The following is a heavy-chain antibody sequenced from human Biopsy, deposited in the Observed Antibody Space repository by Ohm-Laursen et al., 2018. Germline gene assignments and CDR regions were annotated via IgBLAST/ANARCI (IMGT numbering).Heavy chain of an antibody. CDR1: GYTFTGYH. CDR3: ARDVVGRGASFFDF. V-gene: IGHV1-2*02. Sequence: GASVKVSCNASGYTFTGYHVHWVRQAPGQGLEWMGWINAKTGDTNYAQKFQGRVTLTTDTSTSTAYMELRSLTSDDTAIYYCARDVVGRGASFFDFWGQGTSVTVSS. CDR2: INAKTGDT. J-gene: IGHJ4*02. D-gene: IGHD1-26*01.